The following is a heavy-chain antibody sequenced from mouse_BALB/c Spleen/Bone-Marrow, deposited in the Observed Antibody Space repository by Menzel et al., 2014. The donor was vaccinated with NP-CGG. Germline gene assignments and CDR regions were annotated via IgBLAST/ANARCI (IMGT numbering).Heavy chain of an antibody. Sequence: EVMLVESGGGLVQPGGSRKLSCAASGFTFSGFGVHWVRQAPEKGLEWVAYISSGSSTIFYADTVKGRFTISRDNPKNTLFLQMTSLRSEDTAMYYCTRGGNWEDFDYWGQGTTLTVSS. D-gene: IGHD4-1*01. CDR1: GFTFSGFG. V-gene: IGHV5-17*02. CDR2: ISSGSSTI. J-gene: IGHJ2*01. CDR3: TRGGNWEDFDY.